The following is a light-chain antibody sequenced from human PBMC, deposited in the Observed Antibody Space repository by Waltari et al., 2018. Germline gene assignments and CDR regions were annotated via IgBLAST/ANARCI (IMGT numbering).Light chain of an antibody. V-gene: IGKV1-39*01. CDR1: QSISSY. CDR3: QQTYSTPGLT. CDR2: AAS. J-gene: IGKJ4*01. Sequence: DIQMTQSPSSLSASVGDRVTITCRASQSISSYLNWYQQKPGKAPKLLIYAASSLQSGVPSRFSGSGSGTDFALTITRLQPEDLGTYYCQQTYSTPGLTFGGGTKVAIK.